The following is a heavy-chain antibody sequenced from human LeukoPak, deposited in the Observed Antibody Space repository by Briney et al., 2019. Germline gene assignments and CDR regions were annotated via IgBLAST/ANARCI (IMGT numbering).Heavy chain of an antibody. D-gene: IGHD3-9*01. CDR1: GGSISSYY. CDR3: ARQFDSYFDY. Sequence: PSETLSLTCTVSGGSISSYYWSWIRQPPGKGLEWIGYIYYSGSTNYNPSLKSRVTTSVDTSKNQFSLKLSSVTAADTAVYYCARQFDSYFDYWGQGTLVTVSS. J-gene: IGHJ4*02. V-gene: IGHV4-59*08. CDR2: IYYSGST.